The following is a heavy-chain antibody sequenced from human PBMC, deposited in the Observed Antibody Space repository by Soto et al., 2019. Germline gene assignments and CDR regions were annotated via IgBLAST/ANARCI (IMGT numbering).Heavy chain of an antibody. J-gene: IGHJ4*02. D-gene: IGHD1-26*01. CDR2: ISYDGSNK. CDR3: ARAVGPFDY. CDR1: GFTFSSYG. V-gene: IGHV3-30*03. Sequence: GGSLRLSCAASGFTFSSYGMHWVRQAPGKGLEWVAVISYDGSNKYYADSVKGRFTISRDNSKNTLYLQMNSLRVEDTAVYYCARAVGPFDYWGQGTLVTVSS.